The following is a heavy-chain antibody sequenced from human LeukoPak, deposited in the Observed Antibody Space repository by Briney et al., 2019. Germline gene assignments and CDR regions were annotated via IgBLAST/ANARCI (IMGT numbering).Heavy chain of an antibody. Sequence: PSETLSLTCAVYGGSFSGYYWRWIRQPPGKGLEWIGEINHSGSTNYNPSLTSRVTISVDTSKNQFSLKLSSVTAADTAVYYCARVGQPTRYYYYYMDVWGKGTTVTVSS. CDR3: ARVGQPTRYYYYYMDV. CDR2: INHSGST. D-gene: IGHD1/OR15-1a*01. CDR1: GGSFSGYY. J-gene: IGHJ6*03. V-gene: IGHV4-34*01.